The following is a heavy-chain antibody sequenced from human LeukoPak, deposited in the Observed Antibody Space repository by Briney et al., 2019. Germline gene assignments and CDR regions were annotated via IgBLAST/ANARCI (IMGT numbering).Heavy chain of an antibody. CDR2: ISGYNGNT. V-gene: IGHV1-18*04. CDR1: GYTFTGYY. Sequence: ASVKVSCKASGYTFTGYYMHWVRQAPGQGLEWMGWISGYNGNTNYEPKLQGRATMTTDTSTSTAYMELRSLSSDDTAVYYCAREGIAASGDSSDYWGQGTLVTVSS. D-gene: IGHD6-13*01. CDR3: AREGIAASGDSSDY. J-gene: IGHJ4*02.